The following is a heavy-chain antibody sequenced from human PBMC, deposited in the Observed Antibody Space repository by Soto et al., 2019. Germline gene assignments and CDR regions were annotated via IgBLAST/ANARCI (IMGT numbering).Heavy chain of an antibody. CDR1: GFSINNYA. J-gene: IGHJ4*01. D-gene: IGHD5-18*01. Sequence: GGSLRLSCTASGFSINNYAGTWVRQAPGRGLEWVSSISGSGENTYYTDSAKGRFTISRDDSKNTVFLQMNSLRGDDSGIYFCARATGGGHGYIDMWGAGTLVTVSS. V-gene: IGHV3-23*01. CDR2: ISGSGENT. CDR3: ARATGGGHGYIDM.